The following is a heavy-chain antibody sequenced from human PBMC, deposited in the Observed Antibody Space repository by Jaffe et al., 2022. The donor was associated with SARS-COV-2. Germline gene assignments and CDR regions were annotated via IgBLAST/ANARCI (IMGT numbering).Heavy chain of an antibody. CDR2: INTDGSST. Sequence: EVQLVESGGGLVQPGGSLRLSCAVSGFTVSSYRMHWVRQAPGKGLVWVSHINTDGSSTNYADSVKGRFTISRDNAKNTLYLQMNSLRAEDTAVYYCARGRGSSGYYYDYWGQGTLVTVSS. V-gene: IGHV3-74*01. CDR3: ARGRGSSGYYYDY. D-gene: IGHD3-22*01. CDR1: GFTVSSYR. J-gene: IGHJ4*02.